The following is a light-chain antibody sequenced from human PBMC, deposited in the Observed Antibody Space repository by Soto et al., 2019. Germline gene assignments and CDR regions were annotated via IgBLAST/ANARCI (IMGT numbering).Light chain of an antibody. CDR2: GAS. J-gene: IGKJ1*01. V-gene: IGKV3-15*01. CDR3: QQYDNWPWT. Sequence: EIVLTQSPATLSVSQGDRATLSCRASQNVDSNYLAWYQQKPGQAPRLLIHGASTRAPGFPARFSGSGSGTDFTLTISSLQSEDFAVYYCQQYDNWPWTFGQGTKVDIK. CDR1: QNVDSN.